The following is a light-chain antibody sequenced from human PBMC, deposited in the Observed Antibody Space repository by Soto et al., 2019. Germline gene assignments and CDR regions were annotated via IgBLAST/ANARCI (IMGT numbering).Light chain of an antibody. CDR2: AAS. CDR1: QHITRW. V-gene: IGKV1D-12*01. CDR3: QQAHSLPLT. J-gene: IGKJ4*01. Sequence: DIQMTPSPSSVSASIGDRLTITCRASQHITRWLAWYQQKPGKAPKLLISAASTLQSGVPSRFSGSGYGTDFTLTISSLQPEDFATYYCQQAHSLPLTFGGGTKVEIK.